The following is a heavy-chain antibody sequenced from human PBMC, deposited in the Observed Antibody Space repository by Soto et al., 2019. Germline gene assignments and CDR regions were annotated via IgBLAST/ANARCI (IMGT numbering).Heavy chain of an antibody. D-gene: IGHD2-8*02. CDR2: VYHSGST. Sequence: SQTLSLTCAVSGGSISSSTWWSWVRQPPGEGLEWIGDVYHSGSTIYNPSLKSRVTISVDKSKNQFSLQLSAVTAADTAVYYCARVDCTGNNGRPDYYYDMDVWGQGTTVTVSS. CDR1: GGSISSSTW. J-gene: IGHJ6*02. CDR3: ARVDCTGNNGRPDYYYDMDV. V-gene: IGHV4-4*02.